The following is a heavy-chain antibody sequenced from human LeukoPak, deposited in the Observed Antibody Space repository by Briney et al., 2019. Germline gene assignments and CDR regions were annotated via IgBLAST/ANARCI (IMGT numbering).Heavy chain of an antibody. D-gene: IGHD3-10*02. Sequence: GGSLRLSCAASGFTFSSYGMHWIRQAPGKGLEWVAFIRNDGSIIYNADSVKGRFTISRDNSKNTLYLQMNSLRADDTAVYYCAKDTPSCCFDYWGQGTLVTVSS. CDR1: GFTFSSYG. CDR3: AKDTPSCCFDY. V-gene: IGHV3-30*02. J-gene: IGHJ4*02. CDR2: IRNDGSII.